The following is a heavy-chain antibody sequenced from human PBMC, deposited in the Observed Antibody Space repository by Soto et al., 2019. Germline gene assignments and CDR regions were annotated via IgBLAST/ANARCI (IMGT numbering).Heavy chain of an antibody. J-gene: IGHJ6*02. D-gene: IGHD6-19*01. CDR2: IYYSGST. CDR1: GGSISGYY. V-gene: IGHV4-59*12. Sequence: SETLSLTCTVSGGSISGYYCNWIRQPPGTILEWIGYIYYSGSTNYNPALKSRVTISVDTSKNQFSLKLSSVTAADTAVYYCARPTRQWLGLRYYYGMDVWGQGTTVTVSS. CDR3: ARPTRQWLGLRYYYGMDV.